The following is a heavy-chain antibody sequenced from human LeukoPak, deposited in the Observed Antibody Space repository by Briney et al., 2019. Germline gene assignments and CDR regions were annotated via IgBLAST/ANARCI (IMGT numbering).Heavy chain of an antibody. CDR1: AASISSSNHH. D-gene: IGHD3-22*01. CDR3: VLGSSGYYYVDS. J-gene: IGHJ4*02. Sequence: SETLSLTCTISAASISSSNHHWGWIRQSPGKGLEWIGSIYSGRTFYYNPSLKSRLTMSVDTSKTQFSLNLSSVTAADTAVYYCVLGSSGYYYVDSWGQGALVTVSS. V-gene: IGHV4-39*01. CDR2: IYSGRTF.